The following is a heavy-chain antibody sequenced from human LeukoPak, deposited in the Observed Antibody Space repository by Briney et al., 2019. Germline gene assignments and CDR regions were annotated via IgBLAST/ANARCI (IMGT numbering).Heavy chain of an antibody. CDR1: GFSFSSYW. D-gene: IGHD1-26*01. Sequence: GGSLRLSCAASGFSFSSYWMSWVRQAPGKGLEWVANIKQDGSEKYYVDSVKGRFTISRDNAKNSLYLQMNSLRAEDTAVYYCASLLSGSNQINDYWGQGTLVTVSS. CDR3: ASLLSGSNQINDY. V-gene: IGHV3-7*01. J-gene: IGHJ4*02. CDR2: IKQDGSEK.